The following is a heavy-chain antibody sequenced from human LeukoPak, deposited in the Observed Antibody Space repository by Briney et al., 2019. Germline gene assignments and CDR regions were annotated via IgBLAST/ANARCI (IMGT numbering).Heavy chain of an antibody. CDR2: MNPKSGDT. D-gene: IGHD1-14*01. CDR3: ARGRYTDV. J-gene: IGHJ6*04. CDR1: GYNFIDYE. Sequence: GASVKVSCKASGYNFIDYEINWVRQATGQGLEWMGWMNPKSGDTGYEQKFQARVTISRDSSISTVYVELSSLRPEDTALYYCARGRYTDVWGKGTTVTVSS. V-gene: IGHV1-8*03.